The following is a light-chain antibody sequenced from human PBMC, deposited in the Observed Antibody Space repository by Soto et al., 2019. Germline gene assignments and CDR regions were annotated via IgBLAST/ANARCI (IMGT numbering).Light chain of an antibody. CDR1: QGVSNW. V-gene: IGKV1-12*01. J-gene: IGKJ4*01. CDR3: QQADTFPQT. Sequence: DIQMTQSPSSVSASVGDRVTITCRASQGVSNWLAWYQQKPGRAPKLLISGASSLQSGVPSRFSGSGSGTDFTLTISGLQPEDSATYFCQQADTFPQTFGGGTKVEIK. CDR2: GAS.